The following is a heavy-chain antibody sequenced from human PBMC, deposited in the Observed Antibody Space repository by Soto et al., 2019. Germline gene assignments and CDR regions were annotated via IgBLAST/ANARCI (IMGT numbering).Heavy chain of an antibody. Sequence: EVQLVESGGGLVQPGGSLRLSCAASGFTVSGNYMGWVRQAPGQGLEWVSVIYAAGSTYYIDSVNGRFTISRDNSKNTLYLQMNSLRAEDTAVYYCASDIFKTGATGVFDIWGQGTRVTVSS. J-gene: IGHJ3*02. CDR3: ASDIFKTGATGVFDI. CDR2: IYAAGST. V-gene: IGHV3-66*01. D-gene: IGHD1-1*01. CDR1: GFTVSGNY.